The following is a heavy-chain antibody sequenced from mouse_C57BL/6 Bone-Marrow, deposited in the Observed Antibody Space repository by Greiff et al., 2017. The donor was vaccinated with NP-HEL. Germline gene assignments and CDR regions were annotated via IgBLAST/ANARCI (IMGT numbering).Heavy chain of an antibody. CDR3: AREANWGWAWFAY. J-gene: IGHJ3*01. CDR1: GFSLTSYG. D-gene: IGHD4-1*01. CDR2: IWCGGST. Sequence: QVHVKQSGPGLVQPSQSLSITCTVSGFSLTSYGVHWVRQSPGKGLEWLGVIWCGGSTDYNAAFISRLSISKDNSRSQVFFKMNSLQADDTAIYYCAREANWGWAWFAYWGQGTLVTASA. V-gene: IGHV2-2*01.